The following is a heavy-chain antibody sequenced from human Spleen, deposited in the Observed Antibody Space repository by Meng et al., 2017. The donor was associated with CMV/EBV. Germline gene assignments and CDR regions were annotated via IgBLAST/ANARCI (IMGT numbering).Heavy chain of an antibody. Sequence: GESLKISCEASGFSFSSYWMHWVRQAPGKGLVWVAHIHSDGSSTTYADSVKGRFTISRDNAKNTVFLQMHSLGVEDTAVYYCARDSIVVPGRIHYYAMDVWGHGTTVTVSS. CDR2: IHSDGSST. CDR1: GFSFSSYW. D-gene: IGHD6-19*01. J-gene: IGHJ6*02. CDR3: ARDSIVVPGRIHYYAMDV. V-gene: IGHV3-74*01.